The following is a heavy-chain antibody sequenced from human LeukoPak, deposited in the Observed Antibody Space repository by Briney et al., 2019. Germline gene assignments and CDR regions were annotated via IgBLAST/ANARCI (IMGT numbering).Heavy chain of an antibody. Sequence: GESMKTSSKGAGYSFTSYWIGWVRQMPGKGLEWRGIIYPGDSDTRYSPSFQGQVTISAAKSISTAYLQWSSLKASDTAMYYCARSALHFDYWGQGTLVTVSS. CDR3: ARSALHFDY. J-gene: IGHJ4*02. CDR1: GYSFTSYW. CDR2: IYPGDSDT. V-gene: IGHV5-51*01.